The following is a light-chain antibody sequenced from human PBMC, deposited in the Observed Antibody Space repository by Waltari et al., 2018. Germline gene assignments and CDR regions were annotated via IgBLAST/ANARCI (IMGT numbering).Light chain of an antibody. CDR1: QSVSSSY. V-gene: IGKV3-20*01. J-gene: IGKJ5*01. CDR2: GAS. Sequence: IVLTQSPGTLFLSAGDSATLACRASQSVSSSYLAWYQQKPGQAPRLLIYGASSRATGIPDRFSGSGSGTDFTLTISRLEPEDFAVYYCQQYGSSPRTFGQGTRLEIK. CDR3: QQYGSSPRT.